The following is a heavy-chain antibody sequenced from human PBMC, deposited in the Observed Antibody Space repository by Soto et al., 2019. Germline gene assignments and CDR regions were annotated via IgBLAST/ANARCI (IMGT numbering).Heavy chain of an antibody. V-gene: IGHV3-48*01. J-gene: IGHJ5*01. CDR1: GFTFSSYS. CDR3: LRDLRWRGYEQPHWFDS. Sequence: GGSLRLSCAASGFTFSSYSMNWVRQAPGKGQERVSYISSSSSTIYYADSVKGRFTISRDNAKNSLYLQMNSLRAEYTAVYYCLRDLRWRGYEQPHWFDSWGQGTLVTVSS. D-gene: IGHD5-12*01. CDR2: ISSSSSTI.